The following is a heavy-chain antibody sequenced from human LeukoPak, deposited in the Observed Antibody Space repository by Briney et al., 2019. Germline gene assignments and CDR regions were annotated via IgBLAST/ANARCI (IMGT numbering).Heavy chain of an antibody. CDR2: ISGSGGST. D-gene: IGHD3-22*01. CDR3: AKAESLYYYDSSGYYAFDY. J-gene: IGHJ4*02. V-gene: IGHV3-23*01. CDR1: GFTFSSYA. Sequence: PGGSLRLSCAASGFTFSSYAMSWVRQAPGKGLEWVSAISGSGGSTYYADSVKGRFTISRDNSKNTLYLQMNSLRAEDTAVYYCAKAESLYYYDSSGYYAFDYWGQGTLVTVSS.